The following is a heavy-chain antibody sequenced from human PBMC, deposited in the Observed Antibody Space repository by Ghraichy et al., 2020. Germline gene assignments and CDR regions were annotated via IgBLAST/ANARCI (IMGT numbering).Heavy chain of an antibody. Sequence: GGSRRLSCVGSGFSFSGYSMNWVRQSPGKGLEWISYITSSSRTKSYADSVKGRFTISRDNAQNSLYLQMNSLRDEDTAVYYCARGSTVVRFYYYDGMDVWGQGTTVTVSS. CDR3: ARGSTVVRFYYYDGMDV. CDR2: ITSSSRTK. V-gene: IGHV3-48*02. D-gene: IGHD4-23*01. J-gene: IGHJ6*02. CDR1: GFSFSGYS.